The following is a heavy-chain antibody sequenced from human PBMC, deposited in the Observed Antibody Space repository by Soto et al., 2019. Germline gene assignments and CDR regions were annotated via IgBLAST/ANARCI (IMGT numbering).Heavy chain of an antibody. Sequence: QVQLVESGGGEVQPGGSLRLSCAASGFTFSRHAIHWVRLTPGRGLEWVLAISRDGSYIYYTDSVKGRFTVSRDNSKKTVFVQMNRLIPDDTALYFCARTRNGGVADSFDSWGQGTRVTVSS. CDR3: ARTRNGGVADSFDS. V-gene: IGHV3-30*04. D-gene: IGHD3-3*01. CDR2: ISRDGSYI. J-gene: IGHJ5*01. CDR1: GFTFSRHA.